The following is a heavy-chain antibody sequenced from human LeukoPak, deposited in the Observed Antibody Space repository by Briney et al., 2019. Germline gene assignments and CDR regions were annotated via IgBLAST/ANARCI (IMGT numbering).Heavy chain of an antibody. J-gene: IGHJ5*02. CDR1: GYTFTSYG. V-gene: IGHV1-69*13. CDR3: ARDWVYSGSYSFWFDP. Sequence: ASVKVSCKASGYTFTSYGISWVRQAPGQGLEWMGGIIPIFGTANYAQKFQGRVTITADESTSTAYMELSSLRSEDTAVYYCARDWVYSGSYSFWFDPWGQGTLVTVSS. CDR2: IIPIFGTA. D-gene: IGHD1-26*01.